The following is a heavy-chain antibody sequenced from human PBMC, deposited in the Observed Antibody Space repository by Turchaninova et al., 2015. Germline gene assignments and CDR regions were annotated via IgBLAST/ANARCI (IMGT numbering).Heavy chain of an antibody. Sequence: TPGKGLEWVSAISTRTTYIFYADSVKGRFTISKDNAKNSVYLQMNSLRAEDTAVYFCAKSSGGSSDALHIWGQGTMATVSS. J-gene: IGHJ3*02. CDR2: ISTRTTYI. V-gene: IGHV3-21*04. CDR3: AKSSGGSSDALHI. D-gene: IGHD3-10*01.